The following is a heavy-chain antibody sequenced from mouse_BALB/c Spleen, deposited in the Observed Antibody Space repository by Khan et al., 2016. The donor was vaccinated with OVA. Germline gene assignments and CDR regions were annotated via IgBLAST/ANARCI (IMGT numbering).Heavy chain of an antibody. V-gene: IGHV14-1*02. CDR2: IDPENGNT. D-gene: IGHD2-3*01. CDR3: ARDGYSPWLAN. J-gene: IGHJ3*01. CDR1: GFNIKDYY. Sequence: VQLKQSGAELVRPGALVNLSCKASGFNIKDYYMHWVKQRPEQGLEWIGWIDPENGNTIYDPKFQGKASITSDTSSNTAYLQLSSLTSEDTAVYYGARDGYSPWLANWAQGPLVTAPA.